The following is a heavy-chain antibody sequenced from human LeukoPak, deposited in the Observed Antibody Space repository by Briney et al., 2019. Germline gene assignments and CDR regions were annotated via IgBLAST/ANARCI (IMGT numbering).Heavy chain of an antibody. CDR2: ISSSAATT. V-gene: IGHV3-11*04. Sequence: GGSLRLSCVTSGFRFSDYYMMWIRQAPGKGPEWVAHISSSAATTLYADSVKGRFTVSRDNAKNSLYLEMTSLRAEDTAVYYCARDRGSTVTTVGYWGQGALVTVSS. CDR1: GFRFSDYY. J-gene: IGHJ4*02. D-gene: IGHD4-17*01. CDR3: ARDRGSTVTTVGY.